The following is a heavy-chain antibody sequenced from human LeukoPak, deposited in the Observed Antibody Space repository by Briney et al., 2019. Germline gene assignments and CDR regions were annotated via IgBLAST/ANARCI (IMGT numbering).Heavy chain of an antibody. V-gene: IGHV4-34*01. D-gene: IGHD6-13*01. CDR3: RAFMSAAGGDF. J-gene: IGHJ4*02. CDR2: MDHSGST. Sequence: SETLSLTCAVYGGSFSTYYWSWVRQPPGQGLEWIGEMDHSGSTRYNPSLKSRVTMSADTSKSQYSLTVTSVTAADTAVYYCRAFMSAAGGDFWGPGTLVTISS. CDR1: GGSFSTYY.